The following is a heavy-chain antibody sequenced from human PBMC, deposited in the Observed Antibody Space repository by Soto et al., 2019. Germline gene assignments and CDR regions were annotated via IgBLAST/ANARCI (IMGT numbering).Heavy chain of an antibody. D-gene: IGHD1-26*01. CDR2: IKGSHAGGTT. CDR1: GFTFTKAY. CDR3: ATEGGYPGSNFYGAY. J-gene: IGHJ4*02. V-gene: IGHV3-15*01. Sequence: EVQLVESGGGLVEPGGSIRLSCVASGFTFTKAYMTWVRQAPGKWMEWVGRIKGSHAGGTTDYATSVKGRFTISRDDSKNTLYLQMNRLKTEDTSVYYCATEGGYPGSNFYGAYWGQGTLVTVSS.